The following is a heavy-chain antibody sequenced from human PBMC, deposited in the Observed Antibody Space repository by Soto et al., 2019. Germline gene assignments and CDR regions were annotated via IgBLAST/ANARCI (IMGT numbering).Heavy chain of an antibody. CDR3: ATVRMYAKNYYGMDV. Sequence: SETLSLTCSVSGGSIRSGGYYWSWIRQHPGKGLEWIGYLYYSGSTYYNPSLKSRVTISVDTSKNQFSLKLSSVTAADTALHYCATVRMYAKNYYGMDVWGQGTTVT. V-gene: IGHV4-31*03. CDR2: LYYSGST. J-gene: IGHJ6*02. CDR1: GGSIRSGGYY. D-gene: IGHD2-8*01.